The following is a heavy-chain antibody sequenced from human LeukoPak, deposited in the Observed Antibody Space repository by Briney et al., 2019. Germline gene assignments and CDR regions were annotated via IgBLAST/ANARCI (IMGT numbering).Heavy chain of an antibody. CDR2: IYYSGST. CDR3: VRDGKAGTEY. J-gene: IGHJ4*02. CDR1: GGSISSYY. Sequence: PSETLSLTCTVSGGSISSYYWSWIRQPPGKGLEWIGYIYYSGSTNYNPSLKSRVTISVDTSMNQFSLKLSSVTAADTAVYYCVRDGKAGTEYWGQGTLVTVSS. V-gene: IGHV4-59*01. D-gene: IGHD6-19*01.